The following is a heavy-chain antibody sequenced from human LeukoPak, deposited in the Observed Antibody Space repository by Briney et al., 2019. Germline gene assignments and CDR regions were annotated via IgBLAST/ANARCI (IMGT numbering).Heavy chain of an antibody. CDR2: IIPIFGTA. CDR1: GGTFSSYA. CDR3: AREPPRYFDWSGFNWFDP. Sequence: ASVKVSCKASGGTFSSYAISWVRQAPGQGLEWMGGIIPIFGTANYAQKLQGRVTITADESTSTAYMELSSLRSEDTAVYYCAREPPRYFDWSGFNWFDPSGQGTLVTVSS. V-gene: IGHV1-69*13. J-gene: IGHJ5*02. D-gene: IGHD3-9*01.